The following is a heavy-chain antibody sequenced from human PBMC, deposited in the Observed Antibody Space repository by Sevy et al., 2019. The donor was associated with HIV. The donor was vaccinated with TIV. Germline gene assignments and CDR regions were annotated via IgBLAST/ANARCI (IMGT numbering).Heavy chain of an antibody. CDR1: GFNFNKHF. J-gene: IGHJ6*02. D-gene: IGHD6-13*01. Sequence: GGSLRLSCVGSGFNFNKHFMVWVRQAPGRGLQWVSSISSRSGYIFYSDSVRGRFTISRDNAKNSLFLEMNNLGVEDTAVTCCTRESSAAGTSFGLDVWGQGTTVTVSS. CDR2: ISSRSGYI. CDR3: TRESSAAGTSFGLDV. V-gene: IGHV3-21*01.